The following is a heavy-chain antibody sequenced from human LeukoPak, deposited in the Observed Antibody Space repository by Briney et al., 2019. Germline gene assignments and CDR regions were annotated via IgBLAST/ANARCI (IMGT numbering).Heavy chain of an antibody. CDR2: ISSSGSYI. J-gene: IGHJ6*03. V-gene: IGHV3-21*01. CDR3: ARVCNGNPGSSLLGYYNYYYMEV. Sequence: GGSLRLSCAASGFTFSSYSMNWVRQAPGKGLEWVSPISSSGSYIYYADSVKGRFTISRDNAKNSLYLQMNSLRAEYTAVYDCARVCNGNPGSSLLGYYNYYYMEVWGKGTTVTVSS. D-gene: IGHD2-15*01. CDR1: GFTFSSYS.